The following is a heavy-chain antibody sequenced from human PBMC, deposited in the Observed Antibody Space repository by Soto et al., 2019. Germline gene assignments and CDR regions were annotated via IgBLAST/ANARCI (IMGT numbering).Heavy chain of an antibody. D-gene: IGHD3-22*01. V-gene: IGHV3-48*02. CDR2: ISSSSSTI. Sequence: PGGSLRLSCASSGVPFSSYSMNCVRQAPEKGRDWVSYISSSSSTIYYADSVKGRVTISRDNATNSLYLQMDSLRDEDTAVYYCARDLVSLSLDYYYDSSGYYFTFDYWGQGTLVTVSS. J-gene: IGHJ4*02. CDR3: ARDLVSLSLDYYYDSSGYYFTFDY. CDR1: GVPFSSYS.